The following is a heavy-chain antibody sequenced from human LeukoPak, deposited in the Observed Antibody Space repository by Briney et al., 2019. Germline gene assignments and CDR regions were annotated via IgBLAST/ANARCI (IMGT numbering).Heavy chain of an antibody. CDR1: GFTFSSYG. J-gene: IGHJ6*02. V-gene: IGHV3-33*01. Sequence: QPGRSLRFSCAASGFTFSSYGMHWVRQAPGKGLEWVAVIWYDGSNKYYADSVKGRFTISRDNSKNTLYLQMNSLRAEDTAVYYCARDRRGIQLWTTIYYYYGMDVWGQGTTVTVSS. CDR2: IWYDGSNK. CDR3: ARDRRGIQLWTTIYYYYGMDV. D-gene: IGHD5-18*01.